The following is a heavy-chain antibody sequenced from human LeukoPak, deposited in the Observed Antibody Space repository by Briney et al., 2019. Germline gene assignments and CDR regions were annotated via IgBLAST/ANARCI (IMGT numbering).Heavy chain of an antibody. D-gene: IGHD3-22*01. CDR3: ARSSERKYYFDY. CDR1: GFIFPNYV. J-gene: IGHJ4*02. V-gene: IGHV3-23*01. CDR2: ISGSGGNT. Sequence: GGSLRLSCAASGFIFPNYVMSWVRQAPGKGLEWVSAISGSGGNTYYADSVKGRFTISRDNSKNTLYLQMNSLRAEDTAVYYCARSSERKYYFDYWGQGTLGTVSS.